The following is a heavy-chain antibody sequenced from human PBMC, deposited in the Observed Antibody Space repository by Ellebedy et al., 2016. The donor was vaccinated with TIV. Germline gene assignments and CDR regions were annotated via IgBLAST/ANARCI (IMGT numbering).Heavy chain of an antibody. J-gene: IGHJ6*03. Sequence: SETLSLTXTVSGGSVSRYFWSWIRQPAGKGLEWIGRIFTSGSFNYNPSLMSRVTMSVVTSTNQISLRLNSVTTADTAVYYYARVHCSITTCDYYYMDVWGKGTTVTVSS. CDR2: IFTSGSF. V-gene: IGHV4-4*07. CDR3: ARVHCSITTCDYYYMDV. CDR1: GGSVSRYF. D-gene: IGHD1-1*01.